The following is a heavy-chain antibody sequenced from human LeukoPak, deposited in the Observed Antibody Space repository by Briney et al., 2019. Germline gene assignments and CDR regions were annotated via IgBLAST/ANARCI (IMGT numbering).Heavy chain of an antibody. V-gene: IGHV4-39*01. D-gene: IGHD3-22*01. Sequence: SETLSLNCTVSGGSINRSSYYWGWIRQPPGKGLEWIGSIYYSGSTYYNPSLKSRVTISVDTSKKQVSLKLNSVTAADTAVYYCAETTPFFYDSSGVPGYYFDRWGQGTLVTVSS. J-gene: IGHJ4*02. CDR2: IYYSGST. CDR3: AETTPFFYDSSGVPGYYFDR. CDR1: GGSINRSSYY.